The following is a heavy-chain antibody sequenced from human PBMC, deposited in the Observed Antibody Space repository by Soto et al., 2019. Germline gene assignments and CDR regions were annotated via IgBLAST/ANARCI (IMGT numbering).Heavy chain of an antibody. CDR1: GDSVSSNSAA. D-gene: IGHD3-22*01. CDR2: TYYRSKWYN. CDR3: ASYYYDSSGDRNGMDV. Sequence: SQTLSLTCAISGDSVSSNSAAWNWIRQSPSRGLEWLGRTYYRSKWYNDYAVSVKSRITINPDTSKNQFSLQLNSVTPEDTAVYYCASYYYDSSGDRNGMDVWGQGTTVTVSS. J-gene: IGHJ6*02. V-gene: IGHV6-1*01.